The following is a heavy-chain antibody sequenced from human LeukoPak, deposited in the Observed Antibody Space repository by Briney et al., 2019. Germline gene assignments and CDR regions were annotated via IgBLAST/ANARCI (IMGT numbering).Heavy chain of an antibody. Sequence: GGSLRLSCAASGFTVSSNYMSWVRQAPGKGLEWVSVIYSGDKTYYADSVKGRFTISRDNSKNTLYMQMNSLRAEDTAVYYCAKVVNSGYYYYFDYWGQGTLVTVSS. CDR1: GFTVSSNY. CDR2: IYSGDKT. J-gene: IGHJ4*02. V-gene: IGHV3-53*01. CDR3: AKVVNSGYYYYFDY. D-gene: IGHD3-3*01.